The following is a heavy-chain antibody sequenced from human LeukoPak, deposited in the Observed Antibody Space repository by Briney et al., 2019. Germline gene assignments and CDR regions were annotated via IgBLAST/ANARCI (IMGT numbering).Heavy chain of an antibody. Sequence: GSLRLSCAASGFTFSNNGMSWVRQAPGKGLEWVSGINWNGGSTGYADSVKGRFTISRDNAKNSLYLQMNSLRAEDTALYYCARERHGITGTLFDYWGQGTLVTVSS. CDR3: ARERHGITGTLFDY. V-gene: IGHV3-20*04. CDR1: GFTFSNNG. J-gene: IGHJ4*02. D-gene: IGHD1-20*01. CDR2: INWNGGST.